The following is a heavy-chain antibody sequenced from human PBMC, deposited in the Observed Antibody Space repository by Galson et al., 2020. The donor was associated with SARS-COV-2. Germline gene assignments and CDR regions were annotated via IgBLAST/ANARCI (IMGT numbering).Heavy chain of an antibody. CDR1: GGSISSSSCY. V-gene: IGHV4-39*01. CDR2: IYYSGST. D-gene: IGHD5-12*01. CDR3: ARLRGGGLVTTILYYFDY. J-gene: IGHJ4*02. Sequence: SETLSLTCTVSGGSISSSSCYWGWIRQPPGKGLEWIGSIYYSGSTYYNPSLKSRVTISVDTSKNQFSLKLSSVTAADTAVYYCARLRGGGLVTTILYYFDYWGQGTLVTVSS.